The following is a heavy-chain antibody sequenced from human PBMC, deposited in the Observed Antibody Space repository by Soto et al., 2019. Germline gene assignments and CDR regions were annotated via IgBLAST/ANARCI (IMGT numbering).Heavy chain of an antibody. Sequence: VSVKVSCKASGYTFASYAISWVRQAPGQGLEWMGWITTYTGNTNYAQKVQDRVTLTTDTSTSTAYMELRGLRSDDTAVYCCARDDYGDSGHFQHWGQGTLVTVSS. V-gene: IGHV1-18*01. CDR1: GYTFASYA. CDR2: ITTYTGNT. D-gene: IGHD4-17*01. J-gene: IGHJ1*01. CDR3: ARDDYGDSGHFQH.